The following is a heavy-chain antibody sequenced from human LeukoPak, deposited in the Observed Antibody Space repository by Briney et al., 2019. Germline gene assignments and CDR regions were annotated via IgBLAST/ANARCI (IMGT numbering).Heavy chain of an antibody. Sequence: GGSLRLSCAASGFTFSSYGMHWVRQAPGKGLEWVSATSGSGGSTYYADSVKGRFTISRDNSKNTLYLQMNSLRAEDTAVYYCAKDLGLYSSSRPRWFDPWGQGTLVTVSS. D-gene: IGHD6-13*01. J-gene: IGHJ5*02. CDR2: TSGSGGST. V-gene: IGHV3-23*01. CDR1: GFTFSSYG. CDR3: AKDLGLYSSSRPRWFDP.